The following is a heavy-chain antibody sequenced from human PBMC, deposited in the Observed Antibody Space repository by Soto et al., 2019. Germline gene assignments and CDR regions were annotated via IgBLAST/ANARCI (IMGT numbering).Heavy chain of an antibody. CDR1: GGTFSSYT. CDR3: AVNGGAATREYNWFDP. V-gene: IGHV1-69*02. J-gene: IGHJ5*02. D-gene: IGHD2-8*01. Sequence: QVQLVQSGAEVKKPGSSVKVSCKPSGGTFSSYTISWVRQAPGQGLEWMGRIIPILGIANYAQKFQGRVTITADKSTSTAYMELSSLRSEDTAVYYCAVNGGAATREYNWFDPWGQGTLVTVSS. CDR2: IIPILGIA.